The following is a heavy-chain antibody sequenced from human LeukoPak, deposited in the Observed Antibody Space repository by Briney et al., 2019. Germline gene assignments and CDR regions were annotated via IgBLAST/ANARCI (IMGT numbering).Heavy chain of an antibody. Sequence: ASVKVSCKASGYTFTSYAIIWVRQAPGQGLEWMGWISANNANTNYAQKLQGRVTMTTDTSTSTAYMELRTLTSDDTAVYYCARQIVGATNWFDPWGQGTLVTVSS. CDR1: GYTFTSYA. CDR3: ARQIVGATNWFDP. J-gene: IGHJ5*02. D-gene: IGHD1-26*01. CDR2: ISANNANT. V-gene: IGHV1-18*01.